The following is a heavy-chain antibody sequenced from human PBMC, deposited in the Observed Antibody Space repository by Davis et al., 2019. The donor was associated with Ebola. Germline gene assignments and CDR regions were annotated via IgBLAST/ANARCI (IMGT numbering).Heavy chain of an antibody. CDR3: AKDARGGYYYADF. V-gene: IGHV3-7*01. J-gene: IGHJ4*02. Sequence: GRSLRPSCQPLGFTLRRFWTSRACQAPGKGRKWVANIKQEGREKYYVDSVKGRFTISRDNAKNSLYLQMNSLRAEDTALYYCAKDARGGYYYADFWGQGTLVTVSS. D-gene: IGHD3-22*01. CDR1: GFTLRRFW. CDR2: IKQEGREK.